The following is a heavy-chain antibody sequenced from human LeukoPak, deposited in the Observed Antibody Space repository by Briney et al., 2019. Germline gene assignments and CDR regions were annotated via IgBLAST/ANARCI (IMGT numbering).Heavy chain of an antibody. CDR3: ASGSYGRDY. CDR2: IKEDGSEK. J-gene: IGHJ4*02. Sequence: GGSLRLSCAASGFTVSSNYVSWVRQAPGKGLEWVANIKEDGSEKYYVDSVKGRFTISRDNAKNSLYLQMNSLRAEDTAVYYCASGSYGRDYWGQGTLVTVSS. D-gene: IGHD1-26*01. V-gene: IGHV3-7*01. CDR1: GFTVSSNY.